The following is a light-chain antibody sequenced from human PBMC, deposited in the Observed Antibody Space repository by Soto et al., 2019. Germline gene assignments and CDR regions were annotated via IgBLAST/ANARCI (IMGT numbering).Light chain of an antibody. V-gene: IGLV1-47*01. Sequence: QSVLTQPPSASGTPGQRVTISCSGSSSNIGSNYVYWYQQLPGTAPKLLIYRNNQRPSGVPDRFSGSKSGTSASLAISGLRSEDEADYYCAAWDDSLSVLFGEGTKLTVL. CDR1: SSNIGSNY. CDR2: RNN. CDR3: AAWDDSLSVL. J-gene: IGLJ2*01.